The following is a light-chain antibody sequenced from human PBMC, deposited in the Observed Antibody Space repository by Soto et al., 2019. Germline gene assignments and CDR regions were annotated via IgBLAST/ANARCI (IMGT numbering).Light chain of an antibody. CDR2: KAS. CDR1: QSISSW. J-gene: IGKJ5*01. Sequence: DIQMTQSPSTLSASVGDRVTITCRASQSISSWLAWYQQKPGKAPKSLIYKASSLESGVPSRFSGSGSGTXXXLXISXLQPDDFATYYCQQYLSYPITFGQGTRLEIK. CDR3: QQYLSYPIT. V-gene: IGKV1-5*03.